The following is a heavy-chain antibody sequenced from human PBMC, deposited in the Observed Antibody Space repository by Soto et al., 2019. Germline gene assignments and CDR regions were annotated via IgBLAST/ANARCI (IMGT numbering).Heavy chain of an antibody. V-gene: IGHV1-18*01. CDR1: GYTFATST. CDR3: AIADYGDDDY. J-gene: IGHJ4*02. Sequence: QLQLVQSGPEAKKPGASVKVSCKASGYTFATSTISWLRQAPGQGPEWMGWIKAYSGNTNYAQKLQGRFTMTTDTSTSTAYMELRSLTTDDTAIYYCAIADYGDDDYWGQGTRVTVSS. CDR2: IKAYSGNT. D-gene: IGHD4-17*01.